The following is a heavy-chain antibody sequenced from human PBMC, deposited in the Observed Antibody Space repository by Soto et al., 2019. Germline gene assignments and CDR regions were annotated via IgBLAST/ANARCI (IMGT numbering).Heavy chain of an antibody. CDR1: GGSISSYY. CDR3: ARVWGGAFDI. D-gene: IGHD3-10*01. J-gene: IGHJ3*02. V-gene: IGHV4-59*12. CDR2: IYHSGST. Sequence: PSETLSLTCTVSGGSISSYYWSWIRQPPGKGLEWIGYIYHSGSTYYNPSLKSRVTISVDRSKNQFSLKLSSVTAADTAVYYCARVWGGAFDIWGQGTMVTVSS.